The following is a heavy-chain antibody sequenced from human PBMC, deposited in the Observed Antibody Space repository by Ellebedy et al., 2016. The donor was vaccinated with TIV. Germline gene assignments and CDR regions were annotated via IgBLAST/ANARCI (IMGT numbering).Heavy chain of an antibody. J-gene: IGHJ5*02. CDR3: ARTLVEAPGTRWFDL. V-gene: IGHV2-70*04. CDR1: GFSLANIIMG. D-gene: IGHD6-13*01. CDR2: VDWDNDK. Sequence: SGPTLVKPNETLTLTCTVSGFSLANIIMGVSWIRQPPGKALEWLARVDWDNDKFYKKSLKTRLTISKDTSKNQVVLTMTNMDPVDTATYYCARTLVEAPGTRWFDLWGQGILVTVSS.